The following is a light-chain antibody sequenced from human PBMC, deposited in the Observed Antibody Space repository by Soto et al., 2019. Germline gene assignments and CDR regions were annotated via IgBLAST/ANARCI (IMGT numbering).Light chain of an antibody. CDR1: QTISSH. J-gene: IGKJ4*01. Sequence: DIQMAQSPSTLSASVGDRVTITCRASQTISSHLNWYQQKPGKAPKLLIYGASTFQSGVPSRFSGSGSGTEFTLTISSLQPEDFTTYYCKQSYTIPLVFGGGTKVDIK. CDR3: KQSYTIPLV. CDR2: GAS. V-gene: IGKV1-39*01.